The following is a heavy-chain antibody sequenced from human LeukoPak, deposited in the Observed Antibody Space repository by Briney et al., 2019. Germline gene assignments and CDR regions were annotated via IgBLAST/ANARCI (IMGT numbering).Heavy chain of an antibody. V-gene: IGHV3-48*03. Sequence: GGSLRLSCAASGFTFSSYEMNWVRQAPGKGLEWVSYISSSVSTIYYADSVKGRFTISRDNSRNTLYLQMNTLRAEDTAVYFCAKSPVSSCRGSFCYPFDYWGQGNLVTVSS. D-gene: IGHD2-15*01. J-gene: IGHJ4*02. CDR3: AKSPVSSCRGSFCYPFDY. CDR2: ISSSVSTI. CDR1: GFTFSSYE.